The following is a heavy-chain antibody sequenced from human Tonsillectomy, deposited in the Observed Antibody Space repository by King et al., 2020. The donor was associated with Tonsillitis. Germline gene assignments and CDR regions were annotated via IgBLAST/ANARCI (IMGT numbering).Heavy chain of an antibody. Sequence: VQLVESGGGVVRPGGSLRLSCAASGFTFDDYGMSWVRQAPGKGLEWGSVINWNGGSTGYADSVKGRLTISRANAKNSLYLQMNSLRAEDTALYYCARGGGYTYKYYFDYWGQGTLVTVSS. D-gene: IGHD5-18*01. CDR2: INWNGGST. J-gene: IGHJ4*02. V-gene: IGHV3-20*04. CDR3: ARGGGYTYKYYFDY. CDR1: GFTFDDYG.